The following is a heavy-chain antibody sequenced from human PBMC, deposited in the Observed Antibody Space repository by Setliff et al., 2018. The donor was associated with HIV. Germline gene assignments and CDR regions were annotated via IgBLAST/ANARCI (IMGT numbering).Heavy chain of an antibody. Sequence: SETLSLTCTVSGGSFTSRSYYWGWIRQPPGKGLEWIGSIFYSGSTNYNPSLKSRVTISVDTSKNQLSLKLNSVTAADTAMYFCAREIYGGNSRPFDYWGQGTLVTVSS. V-gene: IGHV4-39*07. J-gene: IGHJ4*02. CDR1: GGSFTSRSYY. CDR3: AREIYGGNSRPFDY. CDR2: IFYSGST. D-gene: IGHD4-17*01.